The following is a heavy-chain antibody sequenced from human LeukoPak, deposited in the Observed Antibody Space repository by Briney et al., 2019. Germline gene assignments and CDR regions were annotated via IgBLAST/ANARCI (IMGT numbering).Heavy chain of an antibody. CDR1: GFAFNTYA. D-gene: IGHD3-10*01. CDR3: ARGIFGSGSYPDF. V-gene: IGHV3-33*01. CDR2: IWHDGSHK. J-gene: IGHJ4*02. Sequence: GRSLRLSCAASGFAFNTYAMHWVRQAPGQGLEWVALIWHDGSHKFYSNSVRGRFTISRDNSKNTVSLQMNTLRPEDTAVYYCARGIFGSGSYPDFWGQGTLVTVSS.